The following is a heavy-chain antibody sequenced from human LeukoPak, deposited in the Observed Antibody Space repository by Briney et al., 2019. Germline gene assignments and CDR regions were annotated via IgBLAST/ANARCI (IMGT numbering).Heavy chain of an antibody. CDR3: CSGSRYGGVWGFDY. CDR2: ISGSGGST. J-gene: IGHJ4*02. Sequence: GGSLRLSCAASGFTFSSYAMSWVRQAPGKGLEWVSAISGSGGSTYYADSVKGRFTISRDNSKNTLYVQMNSLRAEDTAVYYCCSGSRYGGVWGFDYWGQGSLVTVSS. D-gene: IGHD1-26*01. CDR1: GFTFSSYA. V-gene: IGHV3-23*01.